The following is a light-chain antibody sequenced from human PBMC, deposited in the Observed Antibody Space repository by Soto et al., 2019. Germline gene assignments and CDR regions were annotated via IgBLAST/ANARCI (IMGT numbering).Light chain of an antibody. CDR1: QTISSW. J-gene: IGKJ2*01. CDR2: KAS. CDR3: QQYRTYSHT. V-gene: IGKV1-5*03. Sequence: DIQMTQSPSTLSGSVGDRVTITCRASQTISSWLAWYQQKPGKAPKLLIYKASTLKSGVPSRFSGSGSGTEFTLSISSLQPDDFATYYCQQYRTYSHTCGQGTKGDIK.